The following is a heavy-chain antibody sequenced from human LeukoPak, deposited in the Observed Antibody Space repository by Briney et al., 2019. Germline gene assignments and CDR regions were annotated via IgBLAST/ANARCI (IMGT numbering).Heavy chain of an antibody. CDR3: ARVVPYGGIPYFDY. Sequence: SETLSLTCTVSGGSISSYYWSWIRQPPGKGLEWIGYIYYSGSTNYNPSLKGRVTIAVDTSKNQFSLRLSSVPAADTAVYYCARVVPYGGIPYFDYWGQGTLVTVSS. D-gene: IGHD4-23*01. CDR2: IYYSGST. J-gene: IGHJ4*02. CDR1: GGSISSYY. V-gene: IGHV4-59*01.